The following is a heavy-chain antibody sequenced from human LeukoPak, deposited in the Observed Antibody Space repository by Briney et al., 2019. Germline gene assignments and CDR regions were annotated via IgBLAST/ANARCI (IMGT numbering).Heavy chain of an antibody. CDR2: IYYSGST. Sequence: SETLSLTCTVSGGSISSSSYYWGWIRQPPGKGLEWIGSIYYSGSTYYNPSLKSRVTISVDTSKNQFSLKLSSVTAADAAVYYCARTYSSLSLDAFDIWGQGTMVTVSS. V-gene: IGHV4-39*07. CDR1: GGSISSSSYY. J-gene: IGHJ3*02. CDR3: ARTYSSLSLDAFDI. D-gene: IGHD6-6*01.